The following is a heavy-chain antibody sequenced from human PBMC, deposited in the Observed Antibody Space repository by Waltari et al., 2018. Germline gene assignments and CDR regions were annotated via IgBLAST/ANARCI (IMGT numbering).Heavy chain of an antibody. CDR3: ARVRGGDYGTFDY. Sequence: QVQLQESGPGLVKPSQTLSLTCTVSGGSISSGGYYWSWIRQHPGKGLKWIGYIYHSGSTSYTPSLKSRGPISVDRSKNQFFLKLSYVTAADTAVYYCARVRGGDYGTFDYWGQGTLVTVSS. CDR2: IYHSGST. D-gene: IGHD4-17*01. J-gene: IGHJ4*02. V-gene: IGHV4-31*03. CDR1: GGSISSGGYY.